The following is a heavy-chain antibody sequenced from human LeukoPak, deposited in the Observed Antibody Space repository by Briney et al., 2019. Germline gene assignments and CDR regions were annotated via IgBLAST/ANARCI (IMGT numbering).Heavy chain of an antibody. Sequence: GGSLRLSCAASGFTFSDYWMHWVRQAPGKGLVWVSHINADEDRAAYADSVKGRFTISREDSKNTLYLQMNILRAEDTAIYYCARVSGNIQIWPQPFGDGMDVWGQGTTVTVSS. CDR1: GFTFSDYW. V-gene: IGHV3-74*01. J-gene: IGHJ6*02. CDR2: INADEDRA. D-gene: IGHD3-10*01. CDR3: ARVSGNIQIWPQPFGDGMDV.